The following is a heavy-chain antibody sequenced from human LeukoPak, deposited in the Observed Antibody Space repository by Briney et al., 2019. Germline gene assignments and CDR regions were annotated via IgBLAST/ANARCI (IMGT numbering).Heavy chain of an antibody. CDR3: AKVGYCSSTNCYARQFDS. D-gene: IGHD2-2*01. J-gene: IGHJ5*01. V-gene: IGHV3-23*01. Sequence: GGSLRLSCAASGLTFSSYAMSWVRQAPGKGLEWVSTISGSGGTPYYADSVKGRFTISRDNSKNTLYLQMNSLRAEDTAVYYCAKVGYCSSTNCYARQFDSWGQGTLVTVSS. CDR1: GLTFSSYA. CDR2: ISGSGGTP.